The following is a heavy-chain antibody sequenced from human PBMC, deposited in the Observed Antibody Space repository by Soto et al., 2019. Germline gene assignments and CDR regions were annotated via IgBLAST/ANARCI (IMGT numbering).Heavy chain of an antibody. D-gene: IGHD3-9*01. V-gene: IGHV1-3*01. CDR3: ARDPARFFDWLLFYGMXV. Sequence: ASVKVSCKASGYTFTIYSMHWVRQAPGQRLEWMGWINAGNGNTKYSQKFQGRVTITRDTSASTAYMELSSLRSEDTAVYYCARDPARFFDWLLFYGMXVWGQGTTVXVSS. J-gene: IGHJ6*02. CDR2: INAGNGNT. CDR1: GYTFTIYS.